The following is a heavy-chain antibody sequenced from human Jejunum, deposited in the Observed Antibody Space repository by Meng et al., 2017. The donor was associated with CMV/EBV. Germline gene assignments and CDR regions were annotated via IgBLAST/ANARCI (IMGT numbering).Heavy chain of an antibody. V-gene: IGHV3-7*03. J-gene: IGHJ4*01. CDR2: IKEDGSEK. CDR3: AISPKDVLLPVAMTG. D-gene: IGHD3-22*01. CDR1: GFTFSKYW. Sequence: GFTFSKYWISWVRQAPGKGLEWVANIKEDGSEKYYVDSVKGRFTISRDNAKKSLYLQMNSMRAEDTAVYYSAISPKDVLLPVAMTGWGQGTLVTVSS.